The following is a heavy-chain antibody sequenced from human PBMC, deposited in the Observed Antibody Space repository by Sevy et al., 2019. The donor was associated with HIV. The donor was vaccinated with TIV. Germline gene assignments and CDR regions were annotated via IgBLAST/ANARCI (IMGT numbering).Heavy chain of an antibody. Sequence: GGSLRLSCAASGFTFSDFRMHWVRQAPGKGLECVAVISYDARNTKYNPDSVKGRFTISRDNSKNTLYLQINSLRPEDTAIYYCARDKGEILSSAFDYWGQGTLVTVSS. D-gene: IGHD3-16*01. CDR1: GFTFSDFR. V-gene: IGHV3-30*04. J-gene: IGHJ4*02. CDR2: ISYDARNTK. CDR3: ARDKGEILSSAFDY.